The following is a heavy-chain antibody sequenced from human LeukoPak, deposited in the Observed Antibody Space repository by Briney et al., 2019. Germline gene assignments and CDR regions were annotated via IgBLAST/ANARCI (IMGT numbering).Heavy chain of an antibody. J-gene: IGHJ4*02. CDR2: IYSGGST. CDR1: GFTVSSNY. CDR3: ARILDSAWGDLGY. D-gene: IGHD6-19*01. Sequence: GGSLRLSCAASGFTVSSNYMSWVRQAPGKGLEWVSVIYSGGSTYYADSVKGRFTISRDNSKNTLYLQMNSLRAEDTAVYYCARILDSAWGDLGYWGQGTLVTVSS. V-gene: IGHV3-66*02.